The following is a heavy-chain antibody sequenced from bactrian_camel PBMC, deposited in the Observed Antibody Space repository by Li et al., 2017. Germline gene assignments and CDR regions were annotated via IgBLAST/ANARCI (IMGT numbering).Heavy chain of an antibody. CDR2: LYNGEGTA. J-gene: IGHJ4*01. D-gene: IGHD1*01. V-gene: IGHV3S45*01. Sequence: HVQLVESGGGSVQAGGSLKLSCTASGFTYGYHCMGWFRQPPSKGRERVAILYNGEGTANYADSVKGRFTISHDNAKNSVDLQMNSLKPDDTSVYYCAATGQMLSVAGCRTQGTQVTVS. CDR1: GFTYGYHC.